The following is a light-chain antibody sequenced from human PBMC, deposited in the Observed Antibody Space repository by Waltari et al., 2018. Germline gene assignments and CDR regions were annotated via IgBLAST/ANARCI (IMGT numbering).Light chain of an antibody. Sequence: EIVVTQSPATLSLSPGERVTLSCRASQNVTNNFAWFQQRPGQAPRLLIYNASTRATDIPARFTGSGSGTEFTLTIKSLQSEDLAMYYCQVRTSWLWAFGQGTKV. CDR3: QVRTSWLWA. CDR1: QNVTNN. CDR2: NAS. J-gene: IGKJ1*01. V-gene: IGKV3-15*01.